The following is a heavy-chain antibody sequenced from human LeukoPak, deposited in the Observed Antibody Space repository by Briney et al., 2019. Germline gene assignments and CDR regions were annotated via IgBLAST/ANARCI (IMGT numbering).Heavy chain of an antibody. CDR1: GDSVSSNSAA. V-gene: IGHV6-1*01. Sequence: SQTLSLTCAISGDSVSSNSAAWNWIRQSPSRGLEWLGRTYYRSKWYNDYAVSVKSRITINPDTSKNQFSLQLNSVTPEDTAVSYCARSDHRIAAAGDFDYWGQGTLVNVSS. CDR2: TYYRSKWYN. D-gene: IGHD6-13*01. CDR3: ARSDHRIAAAGDFDY. J-gene: IGHJ4*02.